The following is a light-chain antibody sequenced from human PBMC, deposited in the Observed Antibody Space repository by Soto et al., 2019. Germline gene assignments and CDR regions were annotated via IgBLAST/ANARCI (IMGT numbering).Light chain of an antibody. J-gene: IGKJ2*01. CDR2: GAY. Sequence: EIVMTQSPATLYVSPGERATLSCRASQSVSSNLAWYQQKPGQAPRLLIYGAYTRATGIPARFSGSGSGTDFTLTISSLQSEDFAVYFCQLYNNWPPMYTFGQGTKLEIK. CDR3: QLYNNWPPMYT. V-gene: IGKV3-15*01. CDR1: QSVSSN.